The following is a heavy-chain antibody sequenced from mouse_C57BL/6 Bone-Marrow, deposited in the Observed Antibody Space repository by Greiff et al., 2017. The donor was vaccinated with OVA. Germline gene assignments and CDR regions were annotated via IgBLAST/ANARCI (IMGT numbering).Heavy chain of an antibody. CDR1: GFTFSDYY. V-gene: IGHV5-12*01. CDR3: ARQGLYDYDNYAMDY. J-gene: IGHJ4*01. Sequence: EVKLMESGGGLVQPGGSLKLSCAASGFTFSDYYMYWVRQTPEKRLEWVAYISNGGGSTYYPDTVKGRFTISRDNAKNTLYLQMSRLKSEDTAMYYCARQGLYDYDNYAMDYWGQGTSVTVSS. CDR2: ISNGGGST. D-gene: IGHD2-4*01.